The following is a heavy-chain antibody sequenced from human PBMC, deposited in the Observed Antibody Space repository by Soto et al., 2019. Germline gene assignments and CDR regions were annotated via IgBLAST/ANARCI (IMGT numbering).Heavy chain of an antibody. D-gene: IGHD3-10*01. J-gene: IGHJ4*02. Sequence: QLQLQESGPGLVKPSETLSLTCTVSGGSISSSSYYWGWIRQPPGKGLGWIGSIYYSGSTYYNPSLKSRVTISVDTSKNQFSLKLSSVTAADTAVYYCARSDAWFMGSLAYYFDYWGQGTLVTVSS. CDR3: ARSDAWFMGSLAYYFDY. CDR1: GGSISSSSYY. CDR2: IYYSGST. V-gene: IGHV4-39*01.